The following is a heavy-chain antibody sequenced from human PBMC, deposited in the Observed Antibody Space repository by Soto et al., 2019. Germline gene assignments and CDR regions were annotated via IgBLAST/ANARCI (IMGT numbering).Heavy chain of an antibody. D-gene: IGHD6-19*01. V-gene: IGHV3-7*03. CDR3: ARYFRGSGRYFFDY. Sequence: PGGSLRLSCVASGFTFSSSFMGWVRQAPGKGLEWVANINQDGGGTYYVDSVQGRFTISRDNAKDSRFLQLNSLRGEDTAVYYCARYFRGSGRYFFDYWGQGTLVTVSS. CDR1: GFTFSSSF. J-gene: IGHJ4*02. CDR2: INQDGGGT.